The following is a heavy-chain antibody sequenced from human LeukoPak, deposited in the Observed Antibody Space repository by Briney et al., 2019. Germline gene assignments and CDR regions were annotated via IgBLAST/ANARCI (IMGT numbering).Heavy chain of an antibody. CDR3: ATNPDYGDSRDY. V-gene: IGHV1-69*04. CDR2: ITPILGIA. D-gene: IGHD4-17*01. CDR1: GYTFTSYD. J-gene: IGHJ4*02. Sequence: ASVKVSCKASGYTFTSYDINWVRQAPGQGLEWMGRITPILGIANYAQKFQGRVTITADKSTSTAYMELSSLRSEDTAVYYCATNPDYGDSRDYWGQGTLVTVSS.